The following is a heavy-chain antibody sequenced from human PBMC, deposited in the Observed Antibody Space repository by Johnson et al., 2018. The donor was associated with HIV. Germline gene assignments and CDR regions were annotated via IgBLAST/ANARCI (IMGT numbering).Heavy chain of an antibody. J-gene: IGHJ3*02. Sequence: QVQLVESGGGLVQPGGSLRLSCAASGLTVSNNYMSWVRQAPGRGLEWVSVMWYDGSNKYYADSVKGRFTISRDNSKNTLYLQMNSLRAEDTAVYYCAKDPPLCGGDCYAFDIWGQGTMVTISS. CDR2: MWYDGSNK. CDR3: AKDPPLCGGDCYAFDI. V-gene: IGHV3-33*06. D-gene: IGHD2-21*01. CDR1: GLTVSNNY.